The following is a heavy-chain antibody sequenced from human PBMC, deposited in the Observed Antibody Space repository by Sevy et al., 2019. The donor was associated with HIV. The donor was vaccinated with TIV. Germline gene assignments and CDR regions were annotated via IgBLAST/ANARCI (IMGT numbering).Heavy chain of an antibody. Sequence: GGSLRLSCAVSGFTLTNEFFSWVRQAPGKGLEWVAVVYYGGATYYADSVKGRFTISRDNSKNTLYLQMERLRAGDTAVYYGARVGYCRGGTCYSGFYYAIDVWGQGTTVTVSS. CDR3: ARVGYCRGGTCYSGFYYAIDV. J-gene: IGHJ6*02. V-gene: IGHV3-53*01. CDR1: GFTLTNEF. D-gene: IGHD2-15*01. CDR2: VYYGGAT.